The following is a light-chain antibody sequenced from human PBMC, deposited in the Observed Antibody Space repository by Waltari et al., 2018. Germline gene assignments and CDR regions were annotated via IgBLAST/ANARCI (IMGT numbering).Light chain of an antibody. CDR2: GAS. CDR3: QQYNNWPPIT. CDR1: QSVSSH. J-gene: IGKJ5*01. V-gene: IGKV3D-15*01. Sequence: IVMTQSPATLSVSPWERATFSCRSSQSVSSHLAWYQQQPGQAPRLLIYGASTRAIGTPARFSGSGSGTEFTLTISSLQSEDFAVYYCQQYNNWPPITFGQGTRLEIK.